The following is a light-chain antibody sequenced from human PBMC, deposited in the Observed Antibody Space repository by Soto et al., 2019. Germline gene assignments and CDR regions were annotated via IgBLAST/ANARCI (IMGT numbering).Light chain of an antibody. V-gene: IGKV3-20*01. CDR2: STS. CDR1: QSISSNH. CDR3: QQYGSSHPIT. Sequence: EIVLTQSPGTRSLSPGARATLSCRASQSISSNHLGWDLAWDQQNPGQIPSLRIYSTSSRATGIPDRCSGSGSGPHFTLTISSLEHEDFAVYYCQQYGSSHPITCGQGTRLEIK. J-gene: IGKJ5*01.